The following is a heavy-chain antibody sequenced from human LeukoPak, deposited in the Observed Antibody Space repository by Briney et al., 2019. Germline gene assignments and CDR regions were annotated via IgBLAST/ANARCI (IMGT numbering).Heavy chain of an antibody. J-gene: IGHJ6*03. V-gene: IGHV4-39*07. CDR2: ISYSGTT. CDR1: GGSISSRPYY. Sequence: PSETLSLTCTVSGGSISSRPYYWGWVRQPPGKGLEWIGTISYSGTTYDSPSLKSRVTISLDTSKNQFSLKLSSVTAADTAIYYCARDFSSSSTVYYYYYMDVWGKGTTVTVSS. CDR3: ARDFSSSSTVYYYYYMDV. D-gene: IGHD6-6*01.